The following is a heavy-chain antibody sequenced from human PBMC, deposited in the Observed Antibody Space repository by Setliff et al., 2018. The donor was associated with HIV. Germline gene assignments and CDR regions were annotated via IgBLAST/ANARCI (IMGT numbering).Heavy chain of an antibody. V-gene: IGHV4-39*07. J-gene: IGHJ4*02. D-gene: IGHD3-3*01. CDR1: GGSISSSRYY. CDR3: ASEKKAWSVSDSFYEY. Sequence: SETLSLTCTVSGGSISSSRYYWGWIRQPPGKGLEWIGYIYYSGSTYYNPSLKSRVTISVDTSKNQFSLKLTSMTATDTAVYYCASEKKAWSVSDSFYEYWGQGVPVTVSS. CDR2: IYYSGST.